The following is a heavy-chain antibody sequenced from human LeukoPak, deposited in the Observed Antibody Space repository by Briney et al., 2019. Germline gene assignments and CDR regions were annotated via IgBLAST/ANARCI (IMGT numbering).Heavy chain of an antibody. Sequence: PGGSLRPSCAASGFTFNNYAMTWVRQAPGKGLEWVSGITGNGGTTDYADSVKGRFTISRDNSKNTLYLQMNSLRAEDSAVYYCAKDHYYDSSGHPWGQGTLVTVSS. J-gene: IGHJ5*02. CDR1: GFTFNNYA. D-gene: IGHD3-22*01. V-gene: IGHV3-23*01. CDR3: AKDHYYDSSGHP. CDR2: ITGNGGTT.